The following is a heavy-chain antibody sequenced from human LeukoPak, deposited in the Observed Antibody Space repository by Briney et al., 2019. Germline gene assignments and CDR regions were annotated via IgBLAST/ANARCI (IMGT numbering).Heavy chain of an antibody. Sequence: GGSLRLSCAASGFTFSNYAMHWLRQAPGKGLEWVAYISYDGSNKYYADSVKGRFTISRDNSKNTLDLQMNSLRAEDTAAYYCAKAVDDYFFDYWGQGTLVTVSS. CDR2: ISYDGSNK. CDR1: GFTFSNYA. D-gene: IGHD2-21*02. CDR3: AKAVDDYFFDY. J-gene: IGHJ4*02. V-gene: IGHV3-30-3*01.